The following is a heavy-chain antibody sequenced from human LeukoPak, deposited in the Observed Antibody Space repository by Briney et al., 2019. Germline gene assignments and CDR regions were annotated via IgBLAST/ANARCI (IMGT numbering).Heavy chain of an antibody. V-gene: IGHV3-7*01. J-gene: IGHJ4*02. D-gene: IGHD6-19*01. CDR2: IKQDGSEK. Sequence: PGGSLRLSCAASGFTVSSNYMSWVRQAPGKGLEWVANIKQDGSEKYYVDSVEGRFTISRDNAKNSLYLQMNSLRAEDTAVYYCARERDGSSGYSDYWGQGTLVTVSS. CDR1: GFTVSSNY. CDR3: ARERDGSSGYSDY.